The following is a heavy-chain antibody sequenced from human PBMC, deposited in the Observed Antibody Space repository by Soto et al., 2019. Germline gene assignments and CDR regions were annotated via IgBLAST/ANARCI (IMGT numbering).Heavy chain of an antibody. Sequence: QVQLQESGPGLVKPSQTLSLTCTVSGGSISSGGYYWSWIRQHPGKGLEWIGYIYYSGSTYYNPSLKSRVTISVDTSKNQFALKLSSVTAADTAVYYCARAMVRGAAIDYWGQGTLVTVSS. V-gene: IGHV4-31*03. CDR3: ARAMVRGAAIDY. CDR2: IYYSGST. D-gene: IGHD3-10*01. J-gene: IGHJ4*02. CDR1: GGSISSGGYY.